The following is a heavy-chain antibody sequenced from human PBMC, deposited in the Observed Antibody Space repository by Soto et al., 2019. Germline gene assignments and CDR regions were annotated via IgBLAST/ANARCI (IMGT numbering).Heavy chain of an antibody. CDR3: ARDYRITIFGVVIGARGWFDP. CDR1: GFTFSSYW. Sequence: EVQLVESGGGLVQPGGSLRLSCAASGFTFSSYWMSWVRQAPGKGLEWVANIKQDGSEKYYVDSVKGRFTISRDNAKNSLYPQMNSLRAEDTAVYYCARDYRITIFGVVIGARGWFDPWGQGTLVTVSS. V-gene: IGHV3-7*01. J-gene: IGHJ5*02. D-gene: IGHD3-3*01. CDR2: IKQDGSEK.